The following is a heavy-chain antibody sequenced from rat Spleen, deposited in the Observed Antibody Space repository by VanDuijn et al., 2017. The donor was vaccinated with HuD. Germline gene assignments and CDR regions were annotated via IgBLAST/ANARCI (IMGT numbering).Heavy chain of an antibody. V-gene: IGHV5S13*01. Sequence: EVQLVESGGGLEQPGRSLKLSCAASGFTFINYGMAWVRQAPTQGLEWVASISVGGGNTYYQDSVKGRFSISRDNAKNTLYLQMDSLRSEDTATYYCARPITTKTLFDYWGQGVMVTVSS. CDR1: GFTFINYG. D-gene: IGHD1-10*01. CDR2: ISVGGGNT. CDR3: ARPITTKTLFDY. J-gene: IGHJ2*01.